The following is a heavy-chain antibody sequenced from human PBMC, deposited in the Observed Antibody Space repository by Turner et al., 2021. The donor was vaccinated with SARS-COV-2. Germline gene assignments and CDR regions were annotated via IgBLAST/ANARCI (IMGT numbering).Heavy chain of an antibody. CDR3: ASQIHGGYYSNWFDP. D-gene: IGHD3-22*01. J-gene: IGHJ5*02. Sequence: EVQLVESGGGLVQPGGSLRLSCAASGFTFSSYEMNWVRQAPGKGREWVSYISSSGSTIYYADSVKGRFTISRDNAKNSLYLQMNSLRAEDTAVYYCASQIHGGYYSNWFDPWGQGTLVTVSS. CDR2: ISSSGSTI. V-gene: IGHV3-48*03. CDR1: GFTFSSYE.